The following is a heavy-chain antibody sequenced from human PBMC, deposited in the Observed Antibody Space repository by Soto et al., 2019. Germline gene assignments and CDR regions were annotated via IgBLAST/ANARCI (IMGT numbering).Heavy chain of an antibody. J-gene: IGHJ3*02. Sequence: QVQLQESGAGLVKPSQTLSLTCTVSGGSISSGGYYWSWIRQHPVKGLEWIGYIYYSGRTYWNPSLNRRVTISVDTSKNQFSLKLSSVTAADTAVYYCARNYYDSSGGAFDIWGQGTMVTVSS. V-gene: IGHV4-31*03. CDR2: IYYSGRT. D-gene: IGHD3-22*01. CDR3: ARNYYDSSGGAFDI. CDR1: GGSISSGGYY.